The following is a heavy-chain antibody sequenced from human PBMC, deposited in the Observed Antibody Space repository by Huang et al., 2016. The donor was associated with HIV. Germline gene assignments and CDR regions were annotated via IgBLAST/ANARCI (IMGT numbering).Heavy chain of an antibody. J-gene: IGHJ5*02. CDR1: GDSVSRHY. D-gene: IGHD6-19*01. CDR3: VRDQGRLAVGGIDNWFDP. Sequence: QVRLQESGPGLVKPSETLSLRCTGSGDSVSRHYLGWSRHPPGKGLEWIGTVYDSGTTKYKPRRKRRITISVDTSKTGFSLNITSVSAADTAMDFCVRDQGRLAVGGIDNWFDPWGQGALVTVSS. V-gene: IGHV4-59*02. CDR2: VYDSGTT.